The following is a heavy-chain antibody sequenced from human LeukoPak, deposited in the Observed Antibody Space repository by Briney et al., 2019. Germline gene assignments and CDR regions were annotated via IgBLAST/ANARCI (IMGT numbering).Heavy chain of an antibody. CDR2: IKWNGGST. CDR1: GFTFDDYG. V-gene: IGHV3-20*04. D-gene: IGHD3-16*02. CDR3: ARRGWKYYDYVWGSYRL. Sequence: GGSLRLSCAASGFTFDDYGMSWVRQAPGKGLEWVSGIKWNGGSTGYADSVKGRFTISRDNAKNSLYLQMNRLRAEDTALYYCARRGWKYYDYVWGSYRLWGQGTLVTVSS. J-gene: IGHJ4*02.